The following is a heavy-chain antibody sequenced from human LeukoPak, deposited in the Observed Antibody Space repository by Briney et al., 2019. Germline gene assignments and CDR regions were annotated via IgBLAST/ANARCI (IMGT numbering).Heavy chain of an antibody. V-gene: IGHV3-21*01. CDR2: ISSSSSYI. Sequence: GGSLRLSCAAPGFTFSSYSMNWVRQAPGKGLEWVSSISSSSSYIYYADSVKGRFTISRDNAKNSLYLQMNSLRAEDTAVYYCARDRTDRDWYFDLWGRGTLVTVSS. J-gene: IGHJ2*01. CDR1: GFTFSSYS. CDR3: ARDRTDRDWYFDL. D-gene: IGHD3-22*01.